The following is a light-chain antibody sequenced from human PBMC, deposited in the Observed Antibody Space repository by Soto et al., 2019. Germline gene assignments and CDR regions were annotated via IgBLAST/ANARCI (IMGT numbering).Light chain of an antibody. Sequence: EIVLTQSPGTLSLSPGERATLVCRASQSVTRDAIAWYQQKPGQTPRLFIYGASHRATGVPDRFSGSGSGTDFTLTINRLEPEDFAVYYCQQYSTFPRPFGPGTRVDIK. J-gene: IGKJ3*01. V-gene: IGKV3-20*01. CDR3: QQYSTFPRP. CDR2: GAS. CDR1: QSVTRDA.